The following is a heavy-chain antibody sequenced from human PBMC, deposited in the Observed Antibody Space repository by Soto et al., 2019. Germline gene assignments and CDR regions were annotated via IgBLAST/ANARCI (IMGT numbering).Heavy chain of an antibody. CDR3: AREWAHYYDSSGYVLDY. V-gene: IGHV3-30-3*01. CDR1: GFTFSSYA. D-gene: IGHD3-22*01. Sequence: GGSLRLSCAASGFTFSSYAMHWVRQAPGKGLEWVAVISYDGSNKYYADSVKGRFTISRDNSKNTLYLQMNSLRAEDTAVYYCAREWAHYYDSSGYVLDYWGQGTLVTVSS. CDR2: ISYDGSNK. J-gene: IGHJ4*02.